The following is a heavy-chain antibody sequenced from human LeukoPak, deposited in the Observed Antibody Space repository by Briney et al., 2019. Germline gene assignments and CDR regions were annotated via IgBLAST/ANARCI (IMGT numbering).Heavy chain of an antibody. Sequence: GGSLRLSCAASGFTFSSYAMSWVRQAPGKGLEWVSAISGSGGSTYYADSVKGRFTISRDNAKNSLYLQMNSLRAEDTAVYYCATRYSGYDHFDYWGQGTLVTVSS. D-gene: IGHD5-12*01. CDR1: GFTFSSYA. J-gene: IGHJ4*02. V-gene: IGHV3-23*01. CDR3: ATRYSGYDHFDY. CDR2: ISGSGGST.